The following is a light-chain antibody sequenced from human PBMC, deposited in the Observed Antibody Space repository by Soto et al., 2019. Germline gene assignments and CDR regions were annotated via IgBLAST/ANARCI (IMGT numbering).Light chain of an antibody. Sequence: QSVLTQPASESGSPGQLITISCTGTSSDVGIYNYVSWYQQHPGKAPKLMISDVSDRPSGVSHRFSGSKSGNTASLTISGLQADDEADYYCSSFTSSNTLLIFGGGTKLTVL. J-gene: IGLJ2*01. V-gene: IGLV2-14*03. CDR3: SSFTSSNTLLI. CDR2: DVS. CDR1: SSDVGIYNY.